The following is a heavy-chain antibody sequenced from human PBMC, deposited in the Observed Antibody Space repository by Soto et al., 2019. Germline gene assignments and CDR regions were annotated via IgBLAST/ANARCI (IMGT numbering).Heavy chain of an antibody. D-gene: IGHD3-22*01. Sequence: QVQLQESGPGLVKPSETLSLICAVSGDSISSGNWLIWVRQPPGKGLEWIGESHHSVSTYYNPSLKSRILLSVDTSKNQFYLKLSSVTAADPAVYYCARYTHGTMIVVVIQLPNWFDPWGQGTLVTVSS. V-gene: IGHV4-4*02. CDR3: ARYTHGTMIVVVIQLPNWFDP. J-gene: IGHJ5*02. CDR2: SHHSVST. CDR1: GDSISSGNW.